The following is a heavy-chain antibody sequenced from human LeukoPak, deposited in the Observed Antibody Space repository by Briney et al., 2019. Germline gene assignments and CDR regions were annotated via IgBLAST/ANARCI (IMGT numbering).Heavy chain of an antibody. CDR1: GFSFSSHG. CDR3: ARDMMGAPKALDI. V-gene: IGHV3-64*01. CDR2: IISNGGST. J-gene: IGHJ3*02. D-gene: IGHD1-26*01. Sequence: GGSLRLSCAASGFSFSSHGMHWVRQAPGKGLEYVSTIISNGGSTYYANSVKDRFTISRDNSKNTLYLQMGSPRAEDTALYYCARDMMGAPKALDIWGQGTMVTVSS.